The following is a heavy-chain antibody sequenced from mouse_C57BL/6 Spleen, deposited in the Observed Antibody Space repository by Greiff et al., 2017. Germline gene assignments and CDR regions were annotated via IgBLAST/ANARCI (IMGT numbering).Heavy chain of an antibody. CDR2: ISYDGSN. D-gene: IGHD2-13*01. V-gene: IGHV3-6*01. CDR3: ARGGLQSCYFDC. J-gene: IGHJ2*01. CDR1: GYSITSGYY. Sequence: VQLQQSGPGLVKPSQSLSLTCSVTGYSITSGYYWNWIRQFPGNKLEWMGYISYDGSNNYNPSLKNRISITRVTSKNQFFLKLNSVTTEDTATYYYARGGLQSCYFDCWGQGTTLTVSS.